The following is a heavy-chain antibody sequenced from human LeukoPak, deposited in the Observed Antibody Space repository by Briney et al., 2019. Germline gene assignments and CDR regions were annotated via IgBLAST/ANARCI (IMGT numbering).Heavy chain of an antibody. D-gene: IGHD6-13*01. J-gene: IGHJ4*02. CDR2: IIPIFGTA. V-gene: IGHV1-69*06. Sequence: EASVKVSCKASGGTFSSYAISWVRQAPGQGLEWMGGIIPIFGTANYAQKFQGRVTITADKSTSTAYMELSSLRSEDTAVYYCARDTAGYSSSWSIDYWGQGTLVTVSS. CDR3: ARDTAGYSSSWSIDY. CDR1: GGTFSSYA.